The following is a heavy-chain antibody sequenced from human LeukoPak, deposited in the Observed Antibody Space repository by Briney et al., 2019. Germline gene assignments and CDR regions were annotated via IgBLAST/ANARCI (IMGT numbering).Heavy chain of an antibody. Sequence: ASVAVSCKASGYTFTGYSMLWVRQAPGQGLEWMGWINPNSGGTNYAQKFQGRVTMTRDTSISTAYMELSRLRSDDTAVYYCARSGLLIPVGWFDPWGQGTLVTVSS. CDR1: GYTFTGYS. V-gene: IGHV1-2*02. J-gene: IGHJ5*02. D-gene: IGHD2-15*01. CDR2: INPNSGGT. CDR3: ARSGLLIPVGWFDP.